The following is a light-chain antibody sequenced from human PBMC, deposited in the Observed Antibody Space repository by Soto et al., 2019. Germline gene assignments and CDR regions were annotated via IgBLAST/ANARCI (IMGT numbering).Light chain of an antibody. V-gene: IGKV1-5*01. Sequence: DIQMTQSPSTLSASVGDRVTITCRASQSIGRSLAWYQQKPGKAPRLLIYDASTLEIEVPSRFSGSGSGTEFTLTIGSLQPDDFAIYYCQQYNNYFSGGTFGPGTKVDIK. CDR1: QSIGRS. J-gene: IGKJ3*01. CDR2: DAS. CDR3: QQYNNYFSGGT.